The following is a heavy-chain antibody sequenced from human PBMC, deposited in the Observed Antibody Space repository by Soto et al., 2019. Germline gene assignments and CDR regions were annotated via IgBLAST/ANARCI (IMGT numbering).Heavy chain of an antibody. V-gene: IGHV3-74*01. CDR2: VDIVGSGT. CDR3: GSVFYY. Sequence: GGSLRLSCAASGFTFTHYWLHWVRQVPGKGLEWVSRVDIVGSGTSYADSVKGRFTISRDNSQNTLYLQMNSLRAEDTAVYYCGSVFYYWGQGILVTVS. CDR1: GFTFTHYW. J-gene: IGHJ4*02.